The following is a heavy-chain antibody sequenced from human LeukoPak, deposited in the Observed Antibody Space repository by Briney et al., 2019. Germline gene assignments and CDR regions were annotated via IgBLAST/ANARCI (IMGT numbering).Heavy chain of an antibody. CDR2: IRYVGINK. D-gene: IGHD3-10*01. CDR1: GFTFSSYS. CDR3: AKDGFRGYYGSGSYFHRRYFDY. Sequence: GGSLRLSCTASGFTFSSYSMNWVRQAPGKGLEWVSFIRYVGINKYYADSVKGRFTISRDNSKNTLYLQMNSLRAEDTAVYYCAKDGFRGYYGSGSYFHRRYFDYWGQGTLVTVSS. J-gene: IGHJ4*02. V-gene: IGHV3-30*02.